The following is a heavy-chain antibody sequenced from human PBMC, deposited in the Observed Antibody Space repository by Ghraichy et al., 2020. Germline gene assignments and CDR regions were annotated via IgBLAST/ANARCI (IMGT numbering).Heavy chain of an antibody. CDR2: ISGDGGST. CDR1: GFTFDDYA. J-gene: IGHJ4*02. V-gene: IGHV3-43*02. CDR3: AKARYGFYYFDY. Sequence: LSLTCAASGFTFDDYAMHWVRQAPGKGLEWVSLISGDGGSTYYADSVKGRFTISRDNSKNSLYLQMNSLRTEDTALYYCAKARYGFYYFDYWGQGTLVTVSS. D-gene: IGHD3/OR15-3a*01.